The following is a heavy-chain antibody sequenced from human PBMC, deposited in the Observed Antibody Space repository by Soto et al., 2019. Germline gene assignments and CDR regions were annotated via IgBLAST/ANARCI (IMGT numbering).Heavy chain of an antibody. CDR3: ASTGYSSSWSQPDFDY. CDR1: GGSFSGYY. J-gene: IGHJ4*02. Sequence: SETLSLTCAVYGGSFSGYYWSWIRQPPGRGLEWIGEINHSGSTNYNPSLKSRVTISVDTSKNQFSLKLSSVTAADTAVYYCASTGYSSSWSQPDFDYWGQGTLVTVSS. V-gene: IGHV4-34*01. CDR2: INHSGST. D-gene: IGHD6-13*01.